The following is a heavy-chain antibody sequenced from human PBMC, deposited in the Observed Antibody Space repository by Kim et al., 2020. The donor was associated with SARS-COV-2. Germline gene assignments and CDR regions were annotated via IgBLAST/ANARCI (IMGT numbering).Heavy chain of an antibody. V-gene: IGHV3-53*01. D-gene: IGHD5-18*01. CDR3: ARGPQVTGFDY. J-gene: IGHJ4*02. Sequence: YYADSVKGRYTISRDNAKNTLYHQMNSLRAEDTAVYYCARGPQVTGFDYWGQGTLVTVSS.